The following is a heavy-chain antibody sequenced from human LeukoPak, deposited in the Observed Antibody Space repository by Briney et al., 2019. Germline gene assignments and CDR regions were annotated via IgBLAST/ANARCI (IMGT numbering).Heavy chain of an antibody. V-gene: IGHV1-2*02. CDR3: ARARGIAARRSTNWFDP. CDR1: GYTFTGYY. CDR2: INPNSGGT. D-gene: IGHD6-6*01. Sequence: GASVKVSCKASGYTFTGYYMHWVRQAPGQGLEWMGWINPNSGGTNYAQKFQGRVTMTRDTSISTAYMELSRLRSDDTAVYYCARARGIAARRSTNWFDPWGQGTLVTVSS. J-gene: IGHJ5*02.